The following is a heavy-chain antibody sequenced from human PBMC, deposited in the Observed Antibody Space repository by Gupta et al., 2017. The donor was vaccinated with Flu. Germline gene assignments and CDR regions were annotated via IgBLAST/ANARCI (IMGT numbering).Heavy chain of an antibody. D-gene: IGHD3-3*01. CDR3: AKDSDFWSGFPPFYLDY. J-gene: IGHJ4*02. Sequence: EINLLESGGGLIQSGGSRRLSCVASGFTFSNYAMSWVRQAPGKGLAWVSTIRGNGVTTYYADSVKGRFTISRDNSQNTLYRQMDSLGAEDTAVYYCAKDSDFWSGFPPFYLDYWGQGILVTVSS. CDR1: GFTFSNYA. CDR2: IRGNGVTT. V-gene: IGHV3-23*01.